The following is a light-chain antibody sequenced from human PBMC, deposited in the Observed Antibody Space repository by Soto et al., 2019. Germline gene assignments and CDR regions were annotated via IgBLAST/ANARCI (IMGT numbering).Light chain of an antibody. CDR3: SSYAGGHIWV. V-gene: IGLV2-11*01. CDR1: SRDV. J-gene: IGLJ3*02. Sequence: QSALTQSRSVSGSPGQSVTISCTGTSRDVSWYQHHPGKAPKLIIYDVYKRPSGVPDRFSGSKSGNTASLTISGLQPEDEADFYCSSYAGGHIWVFGGGTKLTVL. CDR2: DVY.